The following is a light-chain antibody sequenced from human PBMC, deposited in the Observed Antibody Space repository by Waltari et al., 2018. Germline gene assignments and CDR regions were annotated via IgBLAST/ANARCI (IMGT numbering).Light chain of an antibody. Sequence: QTVVTQEPSLTVSPGGTVTLTCPSSTGAGTRAYYPNWFQQKPGPAPRALIYSPDNKPSWTPARFSGSLLGGKAALTLSGVQPEDEAHYYCLFYYGGAWVFGGGTKLTVL. CDR1: TGAGTRAYY. J-gene: IGLJ3*02. CDR3: LFYYGGAWV. V-gene: IGLV7-43*01. CDR2: SPD.